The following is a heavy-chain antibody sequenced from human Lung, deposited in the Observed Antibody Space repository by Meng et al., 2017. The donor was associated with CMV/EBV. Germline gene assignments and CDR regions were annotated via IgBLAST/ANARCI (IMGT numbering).Heavy chain of an antibody. Sequence: SLKISCAASGLTFADYAMHWVRQVPGKGLEWVSGIKWNSGSIDYVDSVKGRFTISRDNAKNSLYLQMNSLRVEDMALYYCAKDIKHTLTSSFDYWGHGTLVTVSS. CDR1: GLTFADYA. V-gene: IGHV3-9*03. CDR2: IKWNSGSI. D-gene: IGHD1-14*01. CDR3: AKDIKHTLTSSFDY. J-gene: IGHJ4*01.